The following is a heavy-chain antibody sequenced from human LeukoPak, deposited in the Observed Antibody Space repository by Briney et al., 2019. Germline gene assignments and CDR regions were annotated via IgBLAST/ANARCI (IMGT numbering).Heavy chain of an antibody. Sequence: TSETLSLTCTVSGGSISSYYWSWIRQPAGKGLEWIGRIYTSGSTNYNPSLKSRVTMSVDTSKNQFSLKLSSVTAADTAVYYCARSPTVTTDNWFDPWGQGTLVTVSS. CDR2: IYTSGST. D-gene: IGHD4-17*01. V-gene: IGHV4-4*07. J-gene: IGHJ5*02. CDR1: GGSISSYY. CDR3: ARSPTVTTDNWFDP.